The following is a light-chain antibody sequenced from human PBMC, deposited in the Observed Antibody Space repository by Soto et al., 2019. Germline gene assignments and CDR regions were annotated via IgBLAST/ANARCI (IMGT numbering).Light chain of an antibody. Sequence: EIVMTQSPATLSVSPGERATLSCRASQSVSSNLAWYQQKPGQAPRLLIYGASTRATGIPARFSGSGSGTEFTLTISSLQSEDFAVYYCQLYNNWPMTFGQGTKVDNK. CDR1: QSVSSN. J-gene: IGKJ1*01. CDR2: GAS. V-gene: IGKV3D-15*01. CDR3: QLYNNWPMT.